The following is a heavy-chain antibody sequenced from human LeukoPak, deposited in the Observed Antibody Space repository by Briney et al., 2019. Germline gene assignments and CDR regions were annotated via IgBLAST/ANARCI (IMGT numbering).Heavy chain of an antibody. CDR2: IYYSGST. D-gene: IGHD6-13*01. Sequence: PSETLSLTCTVSGGSISSGGYYWSWIRQHPGKGLEWIGYIYYSGSTNYNPSLKSRVTISVDTSKNQFSLKLSSVTAADTAVYYCARDGIAAAGTGLWYFDLWGRGTLVTVSS. V-gene: IGHV4-61*08. CDR1: GGSISSGGYY. J-gene: IGHJ2*01. CDR3: ARDGIAAAGTGLWYFDL.